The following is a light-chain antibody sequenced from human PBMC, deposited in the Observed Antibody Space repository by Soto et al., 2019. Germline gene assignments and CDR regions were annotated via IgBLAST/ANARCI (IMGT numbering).Light chain of an antibody. CDR3: CSYAGSSTLV. Sequence: QSALTQPASVSGSPGQSITISCTGSSSDVGSYYLVSWYQQHPGKAPKLMISEVSKRPSGVSNGFSGSKSGNTASLTISGLQAEDEADYYCCSYAGSSTLVFGGGTKLTV. V-gene: IGLV2-23*02. CDR2: EVS. J-gene: IGLJ2*01. CDR1: SSDVGSYYL.